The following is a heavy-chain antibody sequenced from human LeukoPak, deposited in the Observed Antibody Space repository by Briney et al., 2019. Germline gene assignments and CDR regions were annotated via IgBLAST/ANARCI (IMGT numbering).Heavy chain of an antibody. V-gene: IGHV4-34*01. Sequence: PSETLSLTCAVYGGSFSGYYSSWIRQPPGKGLEWIGEINHSGSTNYNPSLKSRVTISVDTSKNQFSLKLSSVTAAYTAVYYCARLPRTPTGYSSSWVRYYYYYMDVWGKGTTVTISS. CDR1: GGSFSGYY. CDR2: INHSGST. D-gene: IGHD6-13*01. CDR3: ARLPRTPTGYSSSWVRYYYYYMDV. J-gene: IGHJ6*03.